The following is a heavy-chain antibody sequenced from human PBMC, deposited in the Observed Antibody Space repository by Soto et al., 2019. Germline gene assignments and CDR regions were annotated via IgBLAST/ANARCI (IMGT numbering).Heavy chain of an antibody. CDR3: AHSLIPNWGSRGAFDY. D-gene: IGHD7-27*01. CDR2: IYWEDDK. Sequence: QITLKESGPTLVKPTQTLTLTCTFSGFSLSTSGVGVGWIRQPPGKALEWLALIYWEDDKRYSPSMKSRLTSTKDTSKNQVVLTMTNMDPVDTATYYCAHSLIPNWGSRGAFDYWGQGTLVTVSS. CDR1: GFSLSTSGVG. V-gene: IGHV2-5*02. J-gene: IGHJ4*02.